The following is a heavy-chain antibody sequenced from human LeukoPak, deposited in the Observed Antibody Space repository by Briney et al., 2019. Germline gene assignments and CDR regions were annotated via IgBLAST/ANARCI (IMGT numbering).Heavy chain of an antibody. CDR3: ARVALLWFGELLSPFDY. D-gene: IGHD3-10*01. V-gene: IGHV1-18*01. CDR1: GYTFTSYG. J-gene: IGHJ4*02. CDR2: ISAYNGNT. Sequence: GASVKVSCKASGYTFTSYGISWVRQAPGQGLEWMGWISAYNGNTNYAQKLQGRVTMTTDTSTSTAYMELRSLRSDDTAVYYCARVALLWFGELLSPFDYWGQGTLVTVSS.